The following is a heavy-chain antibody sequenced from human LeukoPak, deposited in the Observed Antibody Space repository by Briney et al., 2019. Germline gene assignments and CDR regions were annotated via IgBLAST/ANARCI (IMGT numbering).Heavy chain of an antibody. CDR3: AGYCSSTSCYPTVDY. V-gene: IGHV3-48*03. Sequence: GGSLRLSCAASGFTFSSYEMNWVRQAPGKGLGWVSYISSSGSTIYYADSVKGRFTISRDNAKNSLYLQMNSLRAEDTAVYFCAGYCSSTSCYPTVDYWGQGTLVTVSS. CDR2: ISSSGSTI. D-gene: IGHD2-2*01. CDR1: GFTFSSYE. J-gene: IGHJ4*02.